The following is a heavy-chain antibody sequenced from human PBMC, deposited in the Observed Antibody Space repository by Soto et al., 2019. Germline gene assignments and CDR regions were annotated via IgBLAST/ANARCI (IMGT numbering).Heavy chain of an antibody. D-gene: IGHD6-19*01. J-gene: IGHJ6*02. CDR2: ISGSGGST. CDR3: AKDWSYSSGWYEYYYYYYGMDV. V-gene: IGHV3-23*01. CDR1: GFTFSSYA. Sequence: EVQLLESGGGLVQPGGSLRLSCAASGFTFSSYAMSWVRQAPGKGLEWVSAISGSGGSTYYADSVKGRFTISRDNSKNTLHLQMNSLRAEDTAVYYCAKDWSYSSGWYEYYYYYYGMDVWGQGTTVTVFS.